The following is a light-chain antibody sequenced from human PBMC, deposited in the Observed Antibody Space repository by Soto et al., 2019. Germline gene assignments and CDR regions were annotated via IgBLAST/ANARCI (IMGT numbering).Light chain of an antibody. J-gene: IGLJ3*02. Sequence: QSVLTQPPSASGTPGQRVAISCSGSSSNIGSHTVNWYQQLPGTAPKLLIYGNDQRPSGVPDRFSGSKSGTSASLAISGLQSEDEGDYYCAAWDDSLNGPVFGGGTKLTVL. CDR1: SSNIGSHT. CDR2: GND. CDR3: AAWDDSLNGPV. V-gene: IGLV1-44*01.